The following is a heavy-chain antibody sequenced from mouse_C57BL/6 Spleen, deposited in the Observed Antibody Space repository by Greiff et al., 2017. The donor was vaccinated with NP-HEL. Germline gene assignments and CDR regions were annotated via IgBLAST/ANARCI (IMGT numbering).Heavy chain of an antibody. Sequence: EVKVEESGEGLVKPGGSLKLSCAASGFTFSSYAMSWVRQTPEKRLEWVAYISSGGDYIYYADTVKGRFTISRDNARNTLYLQMSSLKSEDTAMYYCTRDLKGYYYFDYWGQGTTLTVSS. J-gene: IGHJ2*01. V-gene: IGHV5-9-1*02. D-gene: IGHD2-3*01. CDR3: TRDLKGYYYFDY. CDR1: GFTFSSYA. CDR2: ISSGGDYI.